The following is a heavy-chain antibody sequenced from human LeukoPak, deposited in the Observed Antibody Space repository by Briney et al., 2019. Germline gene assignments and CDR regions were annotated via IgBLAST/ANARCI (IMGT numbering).Heavy chain of an antibody. CDR3: ARDLVGLDYGGNSGGY. CDR2: ISGGGGST. Sequence: PGGSLRLSCAASGFTFTSYSMNWVRQAPGKGLEWVSTISGGGGSTYYADSVKGRFTISRDNSKNTLYLQMNSLRAEDTAVYYCARDLVGLDYGGNSGGYWGQGTLVTVSS. CDR1: GFTFTSYS. D-gene: IGHD4-23*01. J-gene: IGHJ4*02. V-gene: IGHV3-23*01.